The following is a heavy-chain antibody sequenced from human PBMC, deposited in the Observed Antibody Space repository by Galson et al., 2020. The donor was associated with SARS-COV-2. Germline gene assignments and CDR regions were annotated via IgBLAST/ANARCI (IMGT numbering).Heavy chain of an antibody. CDR3: ARLLYGTVFYCDY. J-gene: IGHJ4*02. CDR1: GSCFTSYW. D-gene: IGHD2-2*02. Sequence: GGSLRPSCNCSGSCFTSYWISWVRRRHGEGLEWMGRMDPSDSYTNYSPSFQGHVTISADKSISTAYLQWSSLKASDTAMYYCARLLYGTVFYCDYWGQGTLVTGSS. CDR2: MDPSDSYT. V-gene: IGHV5-10-1*01.